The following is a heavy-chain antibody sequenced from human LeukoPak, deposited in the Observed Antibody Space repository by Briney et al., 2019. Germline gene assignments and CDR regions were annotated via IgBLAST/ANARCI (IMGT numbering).Heavy chain of an antibody. CDR3: SRDLLGWELHYFDY. J-gene: IGHJ4*02. Sequence: GGSLRLSCAASGFTFSTYNMNWVRQAPGKGLEGVSSISGSSSYIYCAEAVKGRFSISGDNAKHSLYLHMKSQRGEDTAVYLCSRDLLGWELHYFDYWREATLVTVSS. CDR1: GFTFSTYN. D-gene: IGHD1-26*01. CDR2: ISGSSSYI. V-gene: IGHV3-21*01.